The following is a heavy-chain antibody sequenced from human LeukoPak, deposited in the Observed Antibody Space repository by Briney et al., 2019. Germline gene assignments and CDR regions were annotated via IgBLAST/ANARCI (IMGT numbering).Heavy chain of an antibody. J-gene: IGHJ4*02. D-gene: IGHD5-24*01. CDR1: GGSLSSYY. Sequence: SETLSLTCTVSGGSLSSYYWSWIRQPPGKGVEGVGYIYYSGSTNYNPSCKSRGSILVDTSKNQFSLKLSSVTAADTAVYYCARGFGGRWLQLPDYWGQGTLVTVSS. CDR2: IYYSGST. CDR3: ARGFGGRWLQLPDY. V-gene: IGHV4-59*01.